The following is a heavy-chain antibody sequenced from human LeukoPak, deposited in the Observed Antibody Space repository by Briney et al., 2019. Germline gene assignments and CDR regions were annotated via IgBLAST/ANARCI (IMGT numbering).Heavy chain of an antibody. CDR2: ISSSSSYI. Sequence: GGSLRLSCAASGFTFSSYSMNWVRQAPGKGLEWVSSISSSSSYIYYADSVKGRFTISRDNAKNSQYLQMNSLRAEETAVYYCARVTAIVPILDYWGQGTLVTVSS. CDR3: ARVTAIVPILDY. CDR1: GFTFSSYS. D-gene: IGHD5-18*01. V-gene: IGHV3-21*01. J-gene: IGHJ4*02.